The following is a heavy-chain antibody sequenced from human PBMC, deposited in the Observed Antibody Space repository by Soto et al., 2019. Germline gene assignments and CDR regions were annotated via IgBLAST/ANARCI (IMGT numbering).Heavy chain of an antibody. D-gene: IGHD2-2*01. CDR3: ARSDTIVLVSAAGLSYYCYGMDV. CDR2: ISAYNGNT. CDR1: GYTFTSYG. J-gene: IGHJ6*02. Sequence: GASVKVSCKASGYTFTSYGISWVRQAPGQGLEWMGWISAYNGNTNYAQKLQGRVTMTTDTSTSTAYMELRSLRSDDTAVYYCARSDTIVLVSAAGLSYYCYGMDVWGQGTTVTVSS. V-gene: IGHV1-18*04.